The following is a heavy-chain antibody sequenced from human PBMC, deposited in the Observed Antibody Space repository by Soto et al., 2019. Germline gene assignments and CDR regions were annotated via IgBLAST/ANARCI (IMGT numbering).Heavy chain of an antibody. CDR1: GFTFSSYA. CDR2: ISGIGHST. V-gene: IGHV3-23*01. Sequence: GGSLRLSCAASGFTFSSYAMSWVRQAPGKGLEWVSSISGIGHSTYYADSVKGRFTISRDNSKNTLHLQMNSLRAEDTAVYYCAKRIMSTIGHFDSWGQGTLVTVSS. D-gene: IGHD1-1*01. CDR3: AKRIMSTIGHFDS. J-gene: IGHJ4*02.